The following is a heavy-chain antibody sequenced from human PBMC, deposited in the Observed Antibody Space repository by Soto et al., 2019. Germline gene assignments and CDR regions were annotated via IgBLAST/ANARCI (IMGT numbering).Heavy chain of an antibody. V-gene: IGHV1-69*02. CDR2: INPILSMS. Sequence: QVQLVQSGAEVKKPGSSVRVSCKASGDTFTFYSINWVRQAPGLGLEWMGRINPILSMSNYAQRFQGRVTMTADKPTSTPYMERSSLRSEDTAMYYCASSYGSGYRAFDYWGQGALVTVSS. D-gene: IGHD3-10*01. CDR3: ASSYGSGYRAFDY. J-gene: IGHJ4*02. CDR1: GDTFTFYS.